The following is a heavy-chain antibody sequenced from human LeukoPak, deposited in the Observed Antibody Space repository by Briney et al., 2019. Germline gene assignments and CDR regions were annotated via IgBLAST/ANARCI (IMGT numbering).Heavy chain of an antibody. D-gene: IGHD2-2*01. CDR2: MNSNSGIT. V-gene: IGHV1-8*03. CDR1: GYTFRNFD. J-gene: IGHJ5*02. CDR3: ARATAGYCSSTTCYGRGNWFDP. Sequence: ASVKVSCKASGYTFRNFDINGVRQAPGQGLEWMGWMNSNSGITGYAQKFQGRVTITRSTSMSTAYMELSSLRFEDTAVYYCARATAGYCSSTTCYGRGNWFDPWGQGTLVTVSS.